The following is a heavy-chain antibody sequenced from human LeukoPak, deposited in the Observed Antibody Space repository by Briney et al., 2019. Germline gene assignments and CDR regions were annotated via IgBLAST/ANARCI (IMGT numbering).Heavy chain of an antibody. CDR1: EFTFGDYA. CDR3: TRTRERYGTLDFDY. Sequence: GGSLRLSCTASEFTFGDYAMSWVRQAPGKGLEWLGFIRSKAYGGTTENAASVIGRFTISRDDSKSIAYLQMNSLKPEDTAVYYCTRTRERYGTLDFDYWGQGTLVTVSS. CDR2: IRSKAYGGTT. D-gene: IGHD5-18*01. V-gene: IGHV3-49*04. J-gene: IGHJ4*02.